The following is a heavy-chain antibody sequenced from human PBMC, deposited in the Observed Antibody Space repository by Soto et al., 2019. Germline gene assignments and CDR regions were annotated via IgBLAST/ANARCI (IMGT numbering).Heavy chain of an antibody. CDR3: ARYDFGTFDN. J-gene: IGHJ4*02. D-gene: IGHD4-17*01. Sequence: SETLSLTCTGSGDSVSSSFWWTWVRQAPGKGLEWIGEIYHSESTNYNPSLKSRVTISLDKSKNQFSLRLTSVTAADTAVYYCARYDFGTFDNWGQGTRVTVSS. CDR2: IYHSEST. CDR1: GDSVSSSFW. V-gene: IGHV4-4*02.